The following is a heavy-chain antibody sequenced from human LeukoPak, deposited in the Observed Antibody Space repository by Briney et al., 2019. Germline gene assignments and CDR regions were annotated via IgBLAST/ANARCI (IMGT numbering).Heavy chain of an antibody. CDR1: GYSISSGYY. V-gene: IGHV4-34*01. Sequence: PSETLSLTCAVSGYSISSGYYWSWIRQPPGKGLEWIGEINHSGSTNYNPSLRSRVTISVDTSKNQFSLKLSSVTAADTAVYYCASANDYDFWSGYYWDWGQGTLVTVSS. CDR2: INHSGST. J-gene: IGHJ4*02. CDR3: ASANDYDFWSGYYWD. D-gene: IGHD3-3*01.